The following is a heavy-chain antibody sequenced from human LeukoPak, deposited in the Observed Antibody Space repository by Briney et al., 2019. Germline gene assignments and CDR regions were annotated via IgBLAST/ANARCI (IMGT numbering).Heavy chain of an antibody. CDR1: GGTFSSYA. J-gene: IGHJ3*02. Sequence: ASVKVSCKASGGTFSSYAISWVRQAPGQGLEWMGGIIPIFGTANYAQKFQGRVTITADESTSTAYMELSSLRSEDTAVYYCAARFGELFDDAFDIWGQGTMVTVSS. CDR3: AARFGELFDDAFDI. D-gene: IGHD3-10*01. CDR2: IIPIFGTA. V-gene: IGHV1-69*13.